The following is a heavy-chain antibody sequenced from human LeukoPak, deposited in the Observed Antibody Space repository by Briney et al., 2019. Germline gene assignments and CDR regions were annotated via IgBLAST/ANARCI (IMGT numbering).Heavy chain of an antibody. CDR1: RFVFTGYG. V-gene: IGHV1-18*01. J-gene: IGHJ4*02. Sequence: ASVKVSCKASRFVFTGYGFTWVRQAPGQGLEWMGWISANDGKIHYSERHQGRMTMSTDTVTSTVYMELRSLRSDDTAVYYCARELHVERDDYWGQGTLVTVSS. CDR2: ISANDGKI. CDR3: ARELHVERDDY. D-gene: IGHD1-1*01.